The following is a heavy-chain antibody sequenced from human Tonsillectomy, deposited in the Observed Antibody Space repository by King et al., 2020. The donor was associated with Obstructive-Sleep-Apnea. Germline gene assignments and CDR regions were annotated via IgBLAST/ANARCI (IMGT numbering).Heavy chain of an antibody. CDR2: IWYDGSNK. CDR3: ARDSPLRTGNYYGMDV. J-gene: IGHJ6*02. CDR1: GFTFNSFG. Sequence: QLVQSGGGVVQPGRSLRLSCAASGFTFNSFGMDWVRQAPGKGLEGVAFIWYDGSNKYYADSVKGRFTISRDNSKNTLYLQMNSLRAEDTAVYYCARDSPLRTGNYYGMDVWGQGTTVTVSS. D-gene: IGHD3/OR15-3a*01. V-gene: IGHV3-33*01.